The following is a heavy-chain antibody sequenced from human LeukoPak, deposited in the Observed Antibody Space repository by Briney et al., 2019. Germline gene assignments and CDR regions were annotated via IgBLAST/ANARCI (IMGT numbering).Heavy chain of an antibody. J-gene: IGHJ6*02. V-gene: IGHV1-46*01. CDR2: IDPNGGST. Sequence: ASVKVSCKASGYTFTSYYMHWVRQAPGQGLEWMGIIDPNGGSTSYAQKFQGRVTMTRDTSTSTVYMELSSLRSEDTAVYYCARESRGPYNYYYYGMDVWGQGTTVTVSS. CDR3: ARESRGPYNYYYYGMDV. D-gene: IGHD4-11*01. CDR1: GYTFTSYY.